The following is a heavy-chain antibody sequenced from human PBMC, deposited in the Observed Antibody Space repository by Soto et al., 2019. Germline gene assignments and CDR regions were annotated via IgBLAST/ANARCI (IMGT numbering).Heavy chain of an antibody. CDR2: IYYSGST. J-gene: IGHJ4*02. CDR3: AREYCSGGSCYSRLGYFDY. D-gene: IGHD2-15*01. V-gene: IGHV4-39*02. CDR1: GGSISSSSYY. Sequence: SETLSLTCTVSGGSISSSSYYWGWIRQPPGKGLEWIGSIYYSGSTYYNPSLKSRVTISVDTSKNQFSLKLSSVTAADTSVYHCAREYCSGGSCYSRLGYFDYWGQGTRVAVSS.